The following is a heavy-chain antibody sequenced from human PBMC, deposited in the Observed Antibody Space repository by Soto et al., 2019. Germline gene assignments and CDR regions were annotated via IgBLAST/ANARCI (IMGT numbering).Heavy chain of an antibody. V-gene: IGHV1-69*01. CDR3: ARVIYGSGYIDY. D-gene: IGHD3-10*01. CDR1: GGTFSSYA. Sequence: QVQLVQSGAEVKKPGSSVKVSCKAAGGTFSSYAISWVRQAPGQALDWMGGIIPIFGTANYAQKCQGRVTITADESKSTAYRQLSILRSEDTAVYYWARVIYGSGYIDYWGQGTLVTVSS. J-gene: IGHJ4*02. CDR2: IIPIFGTA.